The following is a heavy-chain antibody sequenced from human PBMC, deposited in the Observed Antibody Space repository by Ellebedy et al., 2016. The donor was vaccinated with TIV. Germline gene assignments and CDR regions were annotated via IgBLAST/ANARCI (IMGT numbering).Heavy chain of an antibody. Sequence: GESLKISCAASGITFSSYAMTWVRQAPGKGLEWVSAISGRGFSTYYEDSVKGRFTISRDNSKNTMYLQMNSLRAEDTAVYDCAKIMEIVVVPKGNYMDVWGKGTTVTVSS. J-gene: IGHJ6*03. CDR2: ISGRGFST. D-gene: IGHD2-2*03. CDR1: GITFSSYA. CDR3: AKIMEIVVVPKGNYMDV. V-gene: IGHV3-23*01.